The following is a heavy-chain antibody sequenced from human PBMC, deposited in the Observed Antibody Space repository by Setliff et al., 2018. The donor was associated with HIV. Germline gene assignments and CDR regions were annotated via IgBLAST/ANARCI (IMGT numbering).Heavy chain of an antibody. CDR3: AREGLIWFGELSLDDAFDI. CDR1: GYTFTDYY. J-gene: IGHJ3*02. Sequence: ASVKVSCKASGYTFTDYYIHWVRQAPGQGLEWMGRINPKSGGTNYVQKFQGRVTMTRDTSINTAYLELSRLRSDDTAVYYCAREGLIWFGELSLDDAFDIWGQGTMVTVSS. V-gene: IGHV1-2*06. D-gene: IGHD3-10*01. CDR2: INPKSGGT.